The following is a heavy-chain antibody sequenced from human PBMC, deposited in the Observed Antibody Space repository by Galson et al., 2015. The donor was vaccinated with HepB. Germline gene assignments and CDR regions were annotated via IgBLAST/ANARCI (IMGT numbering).Heavy chain of an antibody. J-gene: IGHJ2*01. CDR3: ARVGTYYDSGNQGYWFFDL. D-gene: IGHD3-10*01. CDR1: GDSVSRNTAA. Sequence: CAISGDSVSRNTAAWTWIRQSPSGDLEWLGRTYYRSQWYSDYGESVESRITINPDTSKNQFSLHLTSMTPGDTAVYYCARVGTYYDSGNQGYWFFDLWGRGTLVIVSS. V-gene: IGHV6-1*01. CDR2: TYYRSQWYS.